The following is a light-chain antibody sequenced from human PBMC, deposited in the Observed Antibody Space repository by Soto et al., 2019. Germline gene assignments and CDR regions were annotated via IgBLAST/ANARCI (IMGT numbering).Light chain of an antibody. J-gene: IGLJ3*02. CDR2: DVS. CDR3: SSYTSSSTPS. CDR1: SSDVGGYNY. V-gene: IGLV2-14*01. Sequence: QSALTQPASVSGSPGQSITISCTGTSSDVGGYNYVSWYQQHPGKAPKLMIYDVSNRASGVSNRFSGSKSGNTASLTISGLQAEDEADYYCSSYTSSSTPSFGGGTKVTVL.